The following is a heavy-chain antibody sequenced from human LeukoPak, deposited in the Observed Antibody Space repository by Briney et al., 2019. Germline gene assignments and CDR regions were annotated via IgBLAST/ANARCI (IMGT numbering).Heavy chain of an antibody. CDR2: IYSSGAT. V-gene: IGHV3-66*01. Sequence: GRSLRRSCAALGLPGSSNYMSWVRQAPGKGLEWVSVIYSSGATYYADSVKGRFTISRDNSKNTVFLQMNSLRAEDTAVYHCARDALGRGSSYLTGDQWGQGTLVTVSA. J-gene: IGHJ4*02. D-gene: IGHD5-18*01. CDR3: ARDALGRGSSYLTGDQ. CDR1: GLPGSSNY.